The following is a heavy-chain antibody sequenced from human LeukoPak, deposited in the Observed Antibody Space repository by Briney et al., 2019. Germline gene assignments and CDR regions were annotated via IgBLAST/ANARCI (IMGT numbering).Heavy chain of an antibody. V-gene: IGHV3-21*01. J-gene: IGHJ4*02. Sequence: GGSLRLSRAASGFTFSSYSMNWVRQAPGKGLEWVSSISSSSSYIYYADSVKGRFTISRGNAKNSLYLQMNSLRAEDTAVYYCARVVSGGLEFDYWGQGTLVTVSS. CDR3: ARVVSGGLEFDY. CDR2: ISSSSSYI. CDR1: GFTFSSYS. D-gene: IGHD6-19*01.